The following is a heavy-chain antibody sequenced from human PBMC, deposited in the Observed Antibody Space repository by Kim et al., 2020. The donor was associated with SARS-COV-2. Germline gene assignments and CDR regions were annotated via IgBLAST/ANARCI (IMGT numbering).Heavy chain of an antibody. J-gene: IGHJ4*02. D-gene: IGHD3-10*01. CDR3: AKRGYFDY. CDR2: GGRQ. V-gene: IGHV3-23*01. Sequence: GGRQNTADSGKGRFTISRDNSKNTLYLQMNSLRAEDTAVYYCAKRGYFDYWGQGTLVTVSS.